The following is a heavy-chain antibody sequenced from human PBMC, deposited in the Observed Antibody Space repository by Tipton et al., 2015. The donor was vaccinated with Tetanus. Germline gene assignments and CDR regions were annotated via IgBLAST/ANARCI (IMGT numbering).Heavy chain of an antibody. Sequence: QLVQSGGGLIQPGGSLRLSCAASGFIISDKCISWVRQAPGKGLEWVSNICSGSSTYYADSVKGRFTTSRDNSKNMLYLQMDSLRSEDMAMYYCARDRDGGWSFDYWGQGTLVTVSS. CDR3: ARDRDGGWSFDY. D-gene: IGHD6-19*01. CDR1: GFIISDKC. J-gene: IGHJ4*02. CDR2: ICSGSST. V-gene: IGHV3-66*03.